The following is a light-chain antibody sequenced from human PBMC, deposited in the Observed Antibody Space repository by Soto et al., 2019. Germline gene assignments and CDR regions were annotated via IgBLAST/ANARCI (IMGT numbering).Light chain of an antibody. V-gene: IGKV1-6*01. CDR2: AAS. CDR1: QGIRND. Sequence: AIQITQSPSSLSASVGDRVTITCRASQGIRNDLGWYQQKPGKAPKLLIYAASSLQSGVPSRFSGSGSGTEFTLTITSLQPDDSATYYCQHYSLYSPWTFGQGTKVDIK. J-gene: IGKJ1*01. CDR3: QHYSLYSPWT.